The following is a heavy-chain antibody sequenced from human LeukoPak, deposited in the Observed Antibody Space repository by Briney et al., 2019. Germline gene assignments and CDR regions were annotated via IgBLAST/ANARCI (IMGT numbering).Heavy chain of an antibody. CDR3: ARDAGGGQQRDGWFEP. V-gene: IGHV3-21*01. J-gene: IGHJ5*02. Sequence: KPGGSLRLSCAASGFSFSTYSMNWVRQAPGKGLEWVSSISSSGLYIYYADSVKGRFTISRDNAKNSLYLHMSNQRADDTAVYSCARDAGGGQQRDGWFEPWGQGTLVTVPS. CDR2: ISSSGLYI. D-gene: IGHD2-8*02. CDR1: GFSFSTYS.